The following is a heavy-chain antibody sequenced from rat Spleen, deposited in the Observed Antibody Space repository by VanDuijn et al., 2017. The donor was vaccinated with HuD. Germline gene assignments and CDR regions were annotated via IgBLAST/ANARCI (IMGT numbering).Heavy chain of an antibody. CDR2: ITWGGSNT. J-gene: IGHJ1*01. CDR1: GFTFDDYG. CDR3: ARLGGYNPYWYFDF. D-gene: IGHD1-4*01. V-gene: IGHV5-7*01. Sequence: EVRLVESGGGLVQPGRSLKLSCAASGFTFDDYGMAWVRQAPKNGLEWVASITWGGSNTFYTDNVKGRFTISRNNAKNALYLQMNSLRSEDTATYYCARLGGYNPYWYFDFGGPGTMVTVSS.